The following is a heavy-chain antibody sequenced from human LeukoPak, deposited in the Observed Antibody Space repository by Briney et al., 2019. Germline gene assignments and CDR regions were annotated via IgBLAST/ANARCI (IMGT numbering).Heavy chain of an antibody. V-gene: IGHV3-66*01. CDR3: AMGAIVATIDY. Sequence: GGSLRLSCAASGLTVSSNYMSWVRQAPGKGLEWVSLIYSGSSTYYADSVRGRFTISRDKSKNTLYLQMSSLRVEDTAVYYCAMGAIVATIDYWGQGTLVTVSS. D-gene: IGHD5-12*01. J-gene: IGHJ4*02. CDR1: GLTVSSNY. CDR2: IYSGSST.